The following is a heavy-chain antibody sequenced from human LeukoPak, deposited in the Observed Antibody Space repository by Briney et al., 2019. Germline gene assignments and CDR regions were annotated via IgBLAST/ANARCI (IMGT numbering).Heavy chain of an antibody. D-gene: IGHD2-15*01. CDR2: ISAYNGNT. V-gene: IGHV1-18*04. J-gene: IGHJ4*02. Sequence: ASVKVSCKASGYTFTSYYMNWVRQAPGQGLEWMGWISAYNGNTNYAQKLQGRVTMTTDTSTSTAYMELRSLRSDDTAVYYCARDARRYCSGGSCYSDYWGQGTLVTVSS. CDR1: GYTFTSYY. CDR3: ARDARRYCSGGSCYSDY.